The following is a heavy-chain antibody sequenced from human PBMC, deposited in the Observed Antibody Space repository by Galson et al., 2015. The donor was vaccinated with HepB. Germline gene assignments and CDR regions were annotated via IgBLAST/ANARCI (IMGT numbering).Heavy chain of an antibody. D-gene: IGHD2-8*01. CDR2: ISAYNGDT. J-gene: IGHJ5*02. Sequence: SVKVSCKASGYTFTSYGIDWVRQAPGQGLEWMGWISAYNGDTNYAQRFQGRVTMTTNTSTTTAYMELRNLRSDDTATYYCARDIIGFCTSGTCPNWFDPWGQGTLVTVSS. CDR1: GYTFTSYG. V-gene: IGHV1-18*01. CDR3: ARDIIGFCTSGTCPNWFDP.